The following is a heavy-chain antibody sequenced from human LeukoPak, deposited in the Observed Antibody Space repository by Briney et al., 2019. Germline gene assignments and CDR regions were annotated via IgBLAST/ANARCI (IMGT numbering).Heavy chain of an antibody. V-gene: IGHV1-2*02. J-gene: IGHJ4*02. D-gene: IGHD5-12*01. CDR3: ARGVSSGYDATFDY. Sequence: ASVKVSCKASGNILTGYYVHWVRQAPGQGLEWMGWINPNSGGTNYAQKFQGRVTMTRDTSIGTAYMELSRLTTDDTAVYYCARGVSSGYDATFDYWGQGTLVTVSS. CDR1: GNILTGYY. CDR2: INPNSGGT.